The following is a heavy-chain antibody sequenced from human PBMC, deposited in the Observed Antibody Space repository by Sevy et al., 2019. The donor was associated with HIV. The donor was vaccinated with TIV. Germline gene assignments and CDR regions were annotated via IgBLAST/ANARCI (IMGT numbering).Heavy chain of an antibody. CDR2: IKQDGSEK. CDR3: ARDLRYSSGWYEYYFDY. V-gene: IGHV3-7*03. CDR1: GFTFSSYW. J-gene: IGHJ4*02. Sequence: GGSLRLSCAASGFTFSSYWMSWVRQAPGKGLEWVANIKQDGSEKYYVDSVKGRFIISRDNAKNSLYLQMNSLRAEDTAVYYCARDLRYSSGWYEYYFDYWGQGTLVTVSS. D-gene: IGHD6-19*01.